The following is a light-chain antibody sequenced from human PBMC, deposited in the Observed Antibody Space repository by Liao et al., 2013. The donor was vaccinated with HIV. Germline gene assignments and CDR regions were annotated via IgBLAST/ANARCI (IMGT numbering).Light chain of an antibody. J-gene: IGLJ1*01. V-gene: IGLV3-25*03. CDR2: YDS. CDR1: KLGDKS. Sequence: YVLTQPPSVSVAPGETAIISCAGDKLGDKSVHWYQQKAGLAPVLVLFYDSVRPSGIPERFSGSSSGTTVTLTISGVQAEDEADYYCQSADSSGSYVFGTGTKVTVL. CDR3: QSADSSGSYV.